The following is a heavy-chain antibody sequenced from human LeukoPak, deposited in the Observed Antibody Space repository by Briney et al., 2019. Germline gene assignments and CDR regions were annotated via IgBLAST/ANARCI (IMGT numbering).Heavy chain of an antibody. CDR2: INPNSGNT. CDR3: ARLVTPEIFDY. V-gene: IGHV1-8*03. D-gene: IGHD4-23*01. J-gene: IGHJ4*02. CDR1: GYTFTGYY. Sequence: GASVKVSCKASGYTFTGYYMHWVRQAPGQGLEWMGWINPNSGNTGYAQKFQGRVTITRNTSISTAYMELSSLRSEDTAVYYCARLVTPEIFDYWGQGTRVTVSS.